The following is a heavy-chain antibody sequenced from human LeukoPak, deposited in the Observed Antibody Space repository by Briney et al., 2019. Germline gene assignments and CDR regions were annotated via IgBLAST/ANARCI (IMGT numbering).Heavy chain of an antibody. CDR3: ARGYGYSSGLFDY. Sequence: ASVKVSCKASGYTFTSYGISWVRQAPGEGLEWMGWIYVYNGNTNYAQKLQGRVTVATDTFTSTAYMELRSLRSDDTAIYYCARGYGYSSGLFDYWGQGTQVTVSS. J-gene: IGHJ4*02. V-gene: IGHV1-18*01. CDR2: IYVYNGNT. D-gene: IGHD5-18*01. CDR1: GYTFTSYG.